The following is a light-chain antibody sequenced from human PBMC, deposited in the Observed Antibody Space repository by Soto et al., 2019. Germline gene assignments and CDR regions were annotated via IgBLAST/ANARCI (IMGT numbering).Light chain of an antibody. Sequence: QSVLTQPPSASGTPGQRVTISCSGSSSNIGSNYVYFYQQLPGTAPKLLIYRNNQRPSWVPDRFSGSKSGTSASLAISGLRSEDEADYYCAAWDDSLSGRVFGGGTKLTVL. CDR3: AAWDDSLSGRV. CDR1: SSNIGSNY. J-gene: IGLJ2*01. V-gene: IGLV1-47*01. CDR2: RNN.